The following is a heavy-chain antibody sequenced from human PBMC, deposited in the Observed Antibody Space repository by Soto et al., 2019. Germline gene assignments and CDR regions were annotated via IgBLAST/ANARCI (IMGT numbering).Heavy chain of an antibody. J-gene: IGHJ3*02. V-gene: IGHV3-9*01. CDR3: ATGTGYSSGWYNEAFDI. Sequence: EVQLVESGGGLVQPGRSLRLSCAASGFTFDDYAMHWVRQAPGKGLEWVSGISWNSGSIGYADSVKGRFTISRDNAKNALSLPMNSLRAADTALYYSATGTGYSSGWYNEAFDIWGQGTMVTVSS. CDR2: ISWNSGSI. D-gene: IGHD6-19*01. CDR1: GFTFDDYA.